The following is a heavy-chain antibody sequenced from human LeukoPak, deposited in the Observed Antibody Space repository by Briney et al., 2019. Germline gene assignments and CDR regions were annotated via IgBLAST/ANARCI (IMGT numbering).Heavy chain of an antibody. V-gene: IGHV4-4*07. CDR2: LYGSTNT. J-gene: IGHJ6*02. CDR1: GASVSHFY. CDR3: VRDFLVYGVGQDGSGPIYHYYGMDV. Sequence: PSETLSLTCSVSGASVSHFYWSWIRQPAGKGLEWIGRLYGSTNTNYNPSLKSRVSMSADKSKNEVSLRLTSVTAADTAVYYCVRDFLVYGVGQDGSGPIYHYYGMDVWGQGTTVTVSS. D-gene: IGHD3-10*01.